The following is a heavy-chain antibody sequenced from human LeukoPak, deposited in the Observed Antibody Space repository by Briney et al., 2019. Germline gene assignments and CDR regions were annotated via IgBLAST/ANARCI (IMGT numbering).Heavy chain of an antibody. V-gene: IGHV1-8*03. J-gene: IGHJ3*02. CDR2: MNPNSGNT. CDR1: GGTFSSYA. D-gene: IGHD3-3*01. CDR3: ASYLLTIFGVVRAFDI. Sequence: ASVKVSCKASGGTFSSYAISWVRQATGQGLEWMGWMNPNSGNTGYAQKFQGRVTITRNTSISTAYMELSSLRSEDTAVYYCASYLLTIFGVVRAFDIWGQGTMVTVSS.